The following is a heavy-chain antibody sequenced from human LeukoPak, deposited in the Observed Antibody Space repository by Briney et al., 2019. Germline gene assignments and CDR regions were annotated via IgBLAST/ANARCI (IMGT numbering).Heavy chain of an antibody. CDR3: ARSGSVIMVQAGAFDI. CDR1: GFTFSSYA. V-gene: IGHV3-23*01. D-gene: IGHD3-10*01. J-gene: IGHJ3*02. CDR2: ISGSGGST. Sequence: GGSLRLSCAASGFTFSSYAMSWVRQAPGKGLEWVSGISGSGGSTYYADSVKGRFTISRDNAKNSLYLQMNGLRVEDTAVYYCARSGSVIMVQAGAFDIWGQGTMVTVSS.